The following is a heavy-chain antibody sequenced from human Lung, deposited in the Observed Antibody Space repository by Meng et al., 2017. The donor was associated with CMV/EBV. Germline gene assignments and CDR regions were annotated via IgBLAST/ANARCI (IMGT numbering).Heavy chain of an antibody. D-gene: IGHD2/OR15-2a*01. V-gene: IGHV4-38-2*02. J-gene: IGHJ5*02. CDR1: GYSISSGYY. CDR2: IYHDGIT. CDR3: ARVHRILNWCDP. Sequence: GSLRLXXTVSGYSISSGYYWGWIRQSPEKGMEWIGSIYHDGITYYNPSLKSRVTMSMDSPNDKFFLNLNSVTAADTALYFCARVHRILNWCDPWGRGIXVTVSS.